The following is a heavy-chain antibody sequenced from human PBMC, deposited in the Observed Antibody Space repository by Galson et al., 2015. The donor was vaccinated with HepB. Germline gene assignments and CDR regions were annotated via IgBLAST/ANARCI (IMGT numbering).Heavy chain of an antibody. V-gene: IGHV3-23*01. J-gene: IGHJ5*01. CDR2: ITGKGDST. D-gene: IGHD5-18*01. CDR1: GFAFDSHA. CDR3: AKGYGLFDS. Sequence: SLRLSCAASGFAFDSHAMSWVRQAPGRGLEWISGITGKGDSTFYADSVKGRFTASKDNSNNMLYLQMNSLRAEDAGLYFCAKGYGLFDSWGQGILVTVSS.